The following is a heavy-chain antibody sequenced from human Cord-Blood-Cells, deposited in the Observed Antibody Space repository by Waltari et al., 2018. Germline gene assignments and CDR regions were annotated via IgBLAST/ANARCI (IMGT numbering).Heavy chain of an antibody. J-gene: IGHJ4*02. CDR3: ARILTGEEYFDY. Sequence: EVQLAQSGAAVKKPGASTRSSGKGSGYSSTSYPNDSVRQMPGKGLAWMGIIYPGDSDTRYSPSFQGQVTISADKSISTAYLQWSSLKASDTAMYYCARILTGEEYFDYWGQGTLVTVSS. V-gene: IGHV5-51*01. D-gene: IGHD7-27*01. CDR1: GYSSTSYP. CDR2: IYPGDSDT.